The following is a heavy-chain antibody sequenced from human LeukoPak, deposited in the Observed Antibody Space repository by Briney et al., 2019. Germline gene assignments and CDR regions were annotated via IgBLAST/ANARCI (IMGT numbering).Heavy chain of an antibody. Sequence: SETLSLTCTVSSGSISGYYWTWIRQPPGKGLEWIGYVYHSGTTDYNPSLKNRVSISVDTSKNQFSLNLRSVTAADTAVYYCAKGVIIGSNWFDPWGQGILVTVSS. CDR1: SGSISGYY. J-gene: IGHJ5*02. CDR3: AKGVIIGSNWFDP. D-gene: IGHD2/OR15-2a*01. V-gene: IGHV4-59*01. CDR2: VYHSGTT.